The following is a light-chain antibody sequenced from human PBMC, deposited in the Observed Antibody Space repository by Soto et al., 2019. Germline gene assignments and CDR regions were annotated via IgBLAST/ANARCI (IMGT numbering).Light chain of an antibody. CDR1: QSFRGL. J-gene: IGKJ5*01. CDR2: DAY. Sequence: EVVLTQSPVTLSLSPGERATLSCRASQSFRGLLAWYQQKPGQAPRLLIYDAYNRATGIPPRFSGSGSGTDFTLTISSLETEDSAVYYCQQRHAWPITFGQGTRLEIK. CDR3: QQRHAWPIT. V-gene: IGKV3-11*01.